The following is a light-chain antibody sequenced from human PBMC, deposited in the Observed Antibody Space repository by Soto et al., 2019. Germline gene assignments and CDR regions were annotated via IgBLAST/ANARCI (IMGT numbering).Light chain of an antibody. CDR3: GSWDSSLSAYV. Sequence: SVLTQPPSVSAAPGQRVTISCSGSSSNIGGNSVSWYQQLPGTAPKLLIYDDDKRPSGIPDRFSGSKSGTSATRGITGFQTGDEADYYCGSWDSSLSAYVFGTGTKVTVL. J-gene: IGLJ1*01. CDR2: DDD. CDR1: SSNIGGNS. V-gene: IGLV1-51*01.